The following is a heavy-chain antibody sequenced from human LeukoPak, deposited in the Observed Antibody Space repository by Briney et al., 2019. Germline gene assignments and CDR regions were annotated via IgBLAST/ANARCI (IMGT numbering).Heavy chain of an antibody. CDR3: AKDEPRNSWYN. D-gene: IGHD6-13*01. J-gene: IGHJ4*02. V-gene: IGHV3-23*01. CDR2: IVGSST. Sequence: PGGALRLSCAASGFTFSDYHMSWVRQAPGKGVEWVSAIVGSSTYYADSVKGRFTISRDNSKNTLYLQMNSLRAEDTAVYYCAKDEPRNSWYNWGQGTLVTVSS. CDR1: GFTFSDYH.